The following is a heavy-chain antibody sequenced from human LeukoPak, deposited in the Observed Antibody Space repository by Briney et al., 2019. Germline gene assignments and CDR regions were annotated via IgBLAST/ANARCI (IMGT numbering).Heavy chain of an antibody. V-gene: IGHV4-31*03. Sequence: SETLSLTCTVSGASISSESDYWSCIRQDPGKGLEWIGYIHYSGNAYYSPSLKSRVSISVDTYKNQFSLRVSSVTAADTAVYYCARYRYFAVVTGSLGIDYWGQGTLVTVSS. J-gene: IGHJ4*02. CDR2: IHYSGNA. CDR1: GASISSESDY. CDR3: ARYRYFAVVTGSLGIDY. D-gene: IGHD3-9*01.